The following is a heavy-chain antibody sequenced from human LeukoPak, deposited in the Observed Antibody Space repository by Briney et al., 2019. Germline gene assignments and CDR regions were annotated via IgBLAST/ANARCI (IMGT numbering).Heavy chain of an antibody. CDR1: GFTFSIYG. CDR3: AKDTGNSWPDH. D-gene: IGHD6-13*01. J-gene: IGHJ4*02. V-gene: IGHV3-23*01. CDR2: ITGSGDGT. Sequence: GGSLRLSCATSGFTFSIYGMSWVRQAPGKGLEWVSSITGSGDGTYYADSVKGRFTISRDNSKNTLYLQMNSLRAEETAVYYCAKDTGNSWPDHWGQGTLVTVSS.